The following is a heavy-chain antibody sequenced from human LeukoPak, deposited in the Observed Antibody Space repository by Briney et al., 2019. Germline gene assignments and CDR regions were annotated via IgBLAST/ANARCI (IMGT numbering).Heavy chain of an antibody. J-gene: IGHJ4*02. CDR1: GFTFSSY. V-gene: IGHV3-21*01. CDR3: ASEDCGGACCLFDH. D-gene: IGHD2-21*02. CDR2: ITSGSSYI. Sequence: GGSLRLSCAASGFTFSSYMNWFRQAPGKGLEGVSSITSGSSYIYYADSVKGRFTISRDNAKSSLFLQMNSLRAEDTAVYYCASEDCGGACCLFDHWGQGTLVTVSS.